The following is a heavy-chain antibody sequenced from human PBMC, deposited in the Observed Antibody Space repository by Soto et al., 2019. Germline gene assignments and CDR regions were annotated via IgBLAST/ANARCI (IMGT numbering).Heavy chain of an antibody. V-gene: IGHV4-34*01. CDR2: INRSGST. J-gene: IGHJ4*02. D-gene: IGHD4-17*01. CDR1: GGSFSGYY. Sequence: QMQLQQWGAGLLKPSETLSLTCAVYGGSFSGYYYYWIRQPPGKGLEWIGEINRSGSTNYNPSLKSRVTTSVDPSKNQFSLTLSSVTAADTAIYYCARGGLTTVPPLTWGQGTLVTVSS. CDR3: ARGGLTTVPPLT.